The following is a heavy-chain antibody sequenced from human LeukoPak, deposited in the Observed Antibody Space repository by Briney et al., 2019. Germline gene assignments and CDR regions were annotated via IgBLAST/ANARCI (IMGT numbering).Heavy chain of an antibody. D-gene: IGHD2-15*01. CDR3: AKDLGSAITSALVLDV. J-gene: IGHJ6*02. CDR2: ITWNRDKI. V-gene: IGHV3-9*01. Sequence: GGSLRLSCTVSGFTFDDYAMHWVRHTPGKGLEWVSGITWNRDKIGYGDSVKGRFTISRDNVKNVLYLQMNSLRPEDTALYYCAKDLGSAITSALVLDVWGQGTTVIVS. CDR1: GFTFDDYA.